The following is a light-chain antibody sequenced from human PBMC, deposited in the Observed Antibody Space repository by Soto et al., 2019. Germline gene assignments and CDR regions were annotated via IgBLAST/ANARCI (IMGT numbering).Light chain of an antibody. Sequence: QTVVTQEPSFSVSPGGTVTLTCGLTSGSVTKSYSSSWYQQTPGQAPRTVVYSTDIRTSGVPDRFSGSIVGNKAALTITGAQADHESDYYFVLYFSSGISMFGGGTKVTVL. J-gene: IGLJ3*02. CDR1: SGSVTKSYS. CDR2: STD. CDR3: VLYFSSGISM. V-gene: IGLV8-61*01.